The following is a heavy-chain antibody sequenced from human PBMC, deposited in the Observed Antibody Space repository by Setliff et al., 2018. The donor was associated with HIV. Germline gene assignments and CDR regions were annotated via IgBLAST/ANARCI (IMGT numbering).Heavy chain of an antibody. V-gene: IGHV4-39*07. Sequence: PSETLSLTCIVSGDSIRSGDFYWSWIRQSPGKGLEWIGSIYHSGSTYYNPSLKSRVTISVDTSKNQISLRLNSLTAADTAVYYCTRGTTLNVVPDAFDIWGQGALVTVSS. CDR2: IYHSGST. D-gene: IGHD4-17*01. J-gene: IGHJ3*02. CDR3: TRGTTLNVVPDAFDI. CDR1: GDSIRSGDFY.